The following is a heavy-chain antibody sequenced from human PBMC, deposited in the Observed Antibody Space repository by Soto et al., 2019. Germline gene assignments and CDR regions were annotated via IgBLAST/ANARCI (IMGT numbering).Heavy chain of an antibody. CDR2: IYYSGST. Sequence: PSETLSLTCTVSGGSISSYYWSWIRQPPGKGLEWIGYIYYSGSTNYNPSLKSRVTISVDTSKNQFSLKLSSVTAADTAVYYCARELGGMASGSFDYWGQGTLVTVYS. J-gene: IGHJ4*02. V-gene: IGHV4-59*01. CDR1: GGSISSYY. CDR3: ARELGGMASGSFDY. D-gene: IGHD1-26*01.